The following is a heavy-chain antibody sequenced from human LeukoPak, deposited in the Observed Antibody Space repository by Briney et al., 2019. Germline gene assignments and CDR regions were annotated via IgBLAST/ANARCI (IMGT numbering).Heavy chain of an antibody. CDR3: ARVLIGEYDYVWGSYRPYYFDY. D-gene: IGHD3-16*02. CDR2: MNPLSGNT. V-gene: IGHV1-8*01. Sequence: ASVKVSCKTSGYSFVTSDINWVRQAAGQGLEWMGWMNPLSGNTGYALKFQGRVTMTTDTSTSTAYMELRSLRSDDTAVYYCARVLIGEYDYVWGSYRPYYFDYWGQGTLVTVSS. J-gene: IGHJ4*02. CDR1: GYSFVTSD.